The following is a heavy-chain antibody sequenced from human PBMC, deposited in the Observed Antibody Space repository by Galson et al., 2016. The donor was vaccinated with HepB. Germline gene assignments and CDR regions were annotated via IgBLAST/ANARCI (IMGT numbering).Heavy chain of an antibody. V-gene: IGHV4-31*03. CDR3: TVASGIYYVVGTGFGT. J-gene: IGHJ5*02. CDR2: IYYRGST. CDR1: GGSIRSGGYY. D-gene: IGHD3-10*01. Sequence: TLSLTCTVSGGSIRSGGYYWSWIRQHPGKGLEWIGYIYYRGSTYYNASLKSRVTLSVDASKNQLSLKLSSVTAADTAMYYCTVASGIYYVVGTGFGTWGQGTLVTVSP.